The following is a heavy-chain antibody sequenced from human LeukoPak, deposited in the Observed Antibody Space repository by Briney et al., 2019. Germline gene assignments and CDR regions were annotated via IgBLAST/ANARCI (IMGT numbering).Heavy chain of an antibody. CDR2: IYTSGST. D-gene: IGHD3-22*01. CDR1: GGSISSGSYY. CDR3: ARDSRYSDTSGYYYSHYCMDV. V-gene: IGHV4-61*02. Sequence: SQTLSLTCTVSGGSISSGSYYWSWIRQPAGKGLEWIGRIYTSGSTNYNPSLKSRVTISVDTSKNQFSLKLSSVTAADTAVYYCARDSRYSDTSGYYYSHYCMDVWGKGTTVTVSS. J-gene: IGHJ6*03.